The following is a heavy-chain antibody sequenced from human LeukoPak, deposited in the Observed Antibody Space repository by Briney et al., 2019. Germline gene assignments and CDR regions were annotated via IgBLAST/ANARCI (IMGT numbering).Heavy chain of an antibody. Sequence: GGSLRLSFAASGFSFSTYVMRWVRQAPGKGLELGSVNRRSGSNTYYAGSLKGRFTISRDNSKNPLYLQINTLRAEETAIYYCTIGPRQKRGLNSYWGQGDPVTVSS. J-gene: IGHJ4*02. D-gene: IGHD1-1*01. CDR2: NRRSGSNT. CDR3: TIGPRQKRGLNSY. CDR1: GFSFSTYV. V-gene: IGHV3-23*01.